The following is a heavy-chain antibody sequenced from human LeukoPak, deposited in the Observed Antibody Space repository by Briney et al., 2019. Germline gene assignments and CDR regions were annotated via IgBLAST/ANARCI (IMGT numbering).Heavy chain of an antibody. V-gene: IGHV1-46*01. D-gene: IGHD3-10*01. CDR1: GYTFTNYY. Sequence: ASVKVSCKASGYTFTNYYIHWVRQAPGQGLEWMGIINPSGGSTTYAQRFQGRVTMTRDTSTSTVCVELSGLRSDDTAVYFCARFYGSGNSFDYWGQGTLVTVSS. J-gene: IGHJ4*02. CDR3: ARFYGSGNSFDY. CDR2: INPSGGST.